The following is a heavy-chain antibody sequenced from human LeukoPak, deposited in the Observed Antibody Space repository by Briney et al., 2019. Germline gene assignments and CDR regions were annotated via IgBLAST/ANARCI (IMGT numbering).Heavy chain of an antibody. D-gene: IGHD3-10*01. V-gene: IGHV3-53*04. CDR3: ARDFGGGPWDYGMDV. J-gene: IGHJ6*02. CDR1: GFTVSSNY. CDR2: IYSGGST. Sequence: GGSLRLSCAASGFTVSSNYMSWVRQAPGKGLEWVSVIYSGGSTYYADSVKGRFTISRHNSKNTLYLQMNSLRAEDTAVYYCARDFGGGPWDYGMDVWGQGTTVTVSS.